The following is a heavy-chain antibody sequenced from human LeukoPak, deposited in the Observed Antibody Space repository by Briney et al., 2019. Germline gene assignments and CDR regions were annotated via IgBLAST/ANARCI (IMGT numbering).Heavy chain of an antibody. Sequence: SETLSLTCTVSGGSISSGGYYWSWIRQHPGKGLEWIGCIYYSGTTYYHPSLTSRVAISVDTSKNQFSLKLSSVTAADTAVYYCARSGTVTTWNYWGQGTLVTISS. CDR1: GGSISSGGYY. CDR3: ARSGTVTTWNY. CDR2: IYYSGTT. V-gene: IGHV4-31*03. J-gene: IGHJ4*02. D-gene: IGHD4-17*01.